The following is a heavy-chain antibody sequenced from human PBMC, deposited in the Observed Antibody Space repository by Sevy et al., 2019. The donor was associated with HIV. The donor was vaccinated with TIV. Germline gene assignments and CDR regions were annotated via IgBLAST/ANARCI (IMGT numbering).Heavy chain of an antibody. CDR2: INANGGGT. V-gene: IGHV1-2*02. J-gene: IGHJ6*02. D-gene: IGHD3-16*01. CDR1: GYTFTDYY. Sequence: ASVKVSCKASGYTFTDYYIHWVRQAPGQGLEWMGWINANGGGTHFAQKFQGRVTMTRDLSISTAYMDLRRLTSDDTAVYCCARKGEALSPSYGMDVWGLGTTVTVSS. CDR3: ARKGEALSPSYGMDV.